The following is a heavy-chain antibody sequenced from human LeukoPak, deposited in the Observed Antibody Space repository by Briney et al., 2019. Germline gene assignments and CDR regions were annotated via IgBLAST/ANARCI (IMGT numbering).Heavy chain of an antibody. CDR2: ISYDGTNK. V-gene: IGHV3-30*18. CDR1: GFTFSTYG. J-gene: IGHJ4*02. Sequence: GGSLRLSCAASGFTFSTYGVHWVRQAPGKGLGWVAVISYDGTNKYYADSVKDRFTISRDNSQKTLYLEMNSLRAEETDIYYCAQPNCNSAACLTWSPRYFDYWGQGTLVTVSS. CDR3: AQPNCNSAACLTWSPRYFDY. D-gene: IGHD2/OR15-2a*01.